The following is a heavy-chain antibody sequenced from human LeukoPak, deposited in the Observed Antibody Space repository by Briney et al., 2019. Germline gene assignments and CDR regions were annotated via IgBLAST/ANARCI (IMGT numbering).Heavy chain of an antibody. CDR2: IKQDGSEK. J-gene: IGHJ4*02. CDR1: GFTFSRYW. D-gene: IGHD3-22*01. Sequence: PGGSLRLSCAASGFTFSRYWMSWVRQVPRKGLEWVANIKQDGSEKYYVDSVKGRFTISRDNAKSSLYLQMNSLRAEDTAVYYCARDKGDYDTSGSLFVFGGQGTLVTVSS. V-gene: IGHV3-7*03. CDR3: ARDKGDYDTSGSLFVF.